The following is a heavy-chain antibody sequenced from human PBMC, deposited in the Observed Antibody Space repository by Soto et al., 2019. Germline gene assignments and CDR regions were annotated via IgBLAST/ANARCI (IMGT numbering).Heavy chain of an antibody. J-gene: IGHJ6*02. CDR1: GFTFGDYA. Sequence: GGSLRLSCTASGFTFGDYAMSWFRQAPGKGLEWVGFIRSKAYGGTTEYAASVKGRFTISRDDSKSIAYLQMNSLKTEDTAVYYCTRDNVGGVTFYYYYYGMDVWGQGTTVTVSS. CDR2: IRSKAYGGTT. D-gene: IGHD2-8*02. V-gene: IGHV3-49*03. CDR3: TRDNVGGVTFYYYYYGMDV.